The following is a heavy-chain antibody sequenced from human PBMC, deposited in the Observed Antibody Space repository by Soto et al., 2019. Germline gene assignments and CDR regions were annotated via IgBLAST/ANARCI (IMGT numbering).Heavy chain of an antibody. CDR1: GFTFSSYS. CDR3: ARVQYSGYDKDAFDI. D-gene: IGHD5-12*01. Sequence: EVQLVESGGGLVQPGGSLRLSCAASGFTFSSYSMNWVRQAPGKGLEWVSYISSSSSTIYYADSVKGRFTISRDNAKNSLYLQMNSLRAEDTAVYYCARVQYSGYDKDAFDIWGQGTMVTVSS. V-gene: IGHV3-48*01. J-gene: IGHJ3*02. CDR2: ISSSSSTI.